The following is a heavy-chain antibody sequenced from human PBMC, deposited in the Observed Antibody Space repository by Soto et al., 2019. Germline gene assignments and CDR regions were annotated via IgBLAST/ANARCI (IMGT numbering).Heavy chain of an antibody. Sequence: GESLKISCAASGFTFSDYYMSWIRQAPGKGLEWVSYISSSSSYTNYADSVKGRFTISRDNAKNSLYLQMNSLRAEDTAVYYCARTPVGGYYFDYWGQGTLVTVSS. V-gene: IGHV3-11*06. CDR1: GFTFSDYY. CDR3: ARTPVGGYYFDY. J-gene: IGHJ4*02. D-gene: IGHD4-4*01. CDR2: ISSSSSYT.